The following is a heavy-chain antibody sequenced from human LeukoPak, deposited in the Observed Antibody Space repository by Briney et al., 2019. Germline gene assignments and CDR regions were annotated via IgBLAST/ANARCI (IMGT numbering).Heavy chain of an antibody. D-gene: IGHD5-24*01. CDR3: ARSLQQFSDS. Sequence: SETLSLTCTVSGGSITGYYWSWIRQPPGMGLEWIGYVFYSGNTLYNPSLKSRVTISVDTSKTQFSLKLTSVTAADTAVYYCARSLQQFSDSWGQGTLVTVSS. V-gene: IGHV4-59*08. CDR1: GGSITGYY. CDR2: VFYSGNT. J-gene: IGHJ4*02.